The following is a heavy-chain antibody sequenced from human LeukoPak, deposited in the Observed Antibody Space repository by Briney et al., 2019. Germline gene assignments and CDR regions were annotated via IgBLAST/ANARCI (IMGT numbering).Heavy chain of an antibody. Sequence: ASVKVSCKVSGYTLTELSMHWVRQAPGKGLEWMGGFDPEDGETIYAQKFQGRVTMTEDTSTDTAYMELNSLRSEDTAVYYCASPNYYDSSGYFRGMDVWGQGTAVAVSS. V-gene: IGHV1-24*01. CDR3: ASPNYYDSSGYFRGMDV. CDR2: FDPEDGET. CDR1: GYTLTELS. D-gene: IGHD3-22*01. J-gene: IGHJ6*02.